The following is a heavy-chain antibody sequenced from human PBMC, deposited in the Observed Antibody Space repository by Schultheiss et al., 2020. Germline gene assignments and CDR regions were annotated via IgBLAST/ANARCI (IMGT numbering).Heavy chain of an antibody. CDR2: INHSGST. CDR3: ARGKGYGGNSCIDY. D-gene: IGHD4-23*01. V-gene: IGHV4-34*01. J-gene: IGHJ4*02. CDR1: GGSFSGYY. Sequence: SETLSLTCAVYGGSFSGYYWSWIRQPPGKGLEWIGEINHSGSTNYNPSLKSRVTISVDTSKNQFSLKLSSVTAADTAVYYCARGKGYGGNSCIDYWGQGTLVTVS.